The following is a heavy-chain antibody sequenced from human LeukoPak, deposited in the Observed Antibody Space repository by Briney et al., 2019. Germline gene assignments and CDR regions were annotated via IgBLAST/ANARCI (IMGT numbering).Heavy chain of an antibody. D-gene: IGHD3-10*01. CDR2: INAGTGNT. CDR3: ARARLTLTMVRGVIITSSRSWFDP. V-gene: IGHV1-3*01. CDR1: GYTFTSYA. J-gene: IGHJ5*02. Sequence: RGASVTVSCKASGYTFTSYAMHWVRQAPGQRLGWMGWINAGTGNTKYSQKFQDRVTITRDTSASTAYMELSSLRSEDTAVYYCARARLTLTMVRGVIITSSRSWFDPWGQGTLVTVSS.